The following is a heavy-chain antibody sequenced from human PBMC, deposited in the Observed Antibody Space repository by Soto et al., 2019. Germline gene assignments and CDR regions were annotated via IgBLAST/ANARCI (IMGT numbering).Heavy chain of an antibody. CDR3: ARSGAGTPSGY. Sequence: EVQLVESGGGLVKPGGSLRLSCAASGFTFSSYSMNWVRQAPGKGLELVSSISSSSSYIYYADSVKGRFTISSDNAKNSLYLQMNSLSADDTAVYYCARSGAGTPSGYWGQGTLVTVSS. CDR1: GFTFSSYS. V-gene: IGHV3-21*01. D-gene: IGHD6-19*01. J-gene: IGHJ4*02. CDR2: ISSSSSYI.